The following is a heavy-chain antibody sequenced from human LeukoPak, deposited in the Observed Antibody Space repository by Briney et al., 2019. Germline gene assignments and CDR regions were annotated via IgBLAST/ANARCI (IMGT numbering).Heavy chain of an antibody. D-gene: IGHD3-3*01. Sequence: PSETLSLTXTVSGGSISSYYWSWIRQPTGKGLEWIGYIYYSGSTNYNPSLKSRVTISVDTSKNQFSLKLSSVTAADTAVYYCASLYYDFWSGSYYFDYWGQGTLVTVSS. CDR2: IYYSGST. CDR3: ASLYYDFWSGSYYFDY. J-gene: IGHJ4*02. CDR1: GGSISSYY. V-gene: IGHV4-59*01.